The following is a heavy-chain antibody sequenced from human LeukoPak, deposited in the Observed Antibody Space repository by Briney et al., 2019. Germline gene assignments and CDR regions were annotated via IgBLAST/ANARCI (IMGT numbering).Heavy chain of an antibody. CDR1: SGSTSSYH. V-gene: IGHV4-59*01. D-gene: IGHD6-19*01. CDR2: IYYSGST. J-gene: IGHJ4*02. CDR3: ARGGYSSGSSYLYFHD. Sequence: PSETLSLTCTVSSGSTSSYHWSWIRQPPGKGLEWIGYIYYSGSTNYNTSLKSRVTISVDRSKNQFSLKLTSVTAADTAVYYCARGGYSSGSSYLYFHDWGQGTLVTVSS.